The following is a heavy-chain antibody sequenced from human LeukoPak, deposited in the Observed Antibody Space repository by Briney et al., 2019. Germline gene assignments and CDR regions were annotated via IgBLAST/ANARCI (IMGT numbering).Heavy chain of an antibody. D-gene: IGHD5-12*01. V-gene: IGHV5-51*01. J-gene: IGHJ4*02. CDR1: GDRFTSYW. Sequence: GESLKISCKAAGDRFTSYWIGWVRQMPGRGLEWMGIIHPADSETLHSPSLQGQVTISADNSISTVYLQWSSLKASDTAMYYCGRRGYSGYGLVDDWGQGTLVTVSS. CDR2: IHPADSET. CDR3: GRRGYSGYGLVDD.